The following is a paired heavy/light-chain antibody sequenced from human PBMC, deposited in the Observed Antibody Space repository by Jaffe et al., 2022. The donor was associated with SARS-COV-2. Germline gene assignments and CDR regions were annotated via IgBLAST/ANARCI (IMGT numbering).Heavy chain of an antibody. CDR3: GREGFY. J-gene: IGHJ4*02. CDR1: GFTVSNFA. CDR2: ISSSDDDT. Sequence: EVQMLESGGGFVQPGGSLRLSCAASGFTVSNFAMSWVRQTPGKGLEWVSAISSSDDDTYYADSVKGRFTISRDSSKNTLYLQMNSLRADDTAVYYCGREGFYWGQGTLVTVSS. V-gene: IGHV3-23*01.
Light chain of an antibody. CDR3: GTWDGSLSAYV. CDR1: TSNIGNNY. J-gene: IGLJ1*01. Sequence: QSVLTQPPSVSAAPGQKVTISCSGSTSNIGNNYVSWYQQFPGTAPKFLIYDNNKRPSGIPDRFSGSKSGTSATLGITGLQTEDEADYYCGTWDGSLSAYVFGTGTKVTVL. CDR2: DNN. V-gene: IGLV1-51*01.